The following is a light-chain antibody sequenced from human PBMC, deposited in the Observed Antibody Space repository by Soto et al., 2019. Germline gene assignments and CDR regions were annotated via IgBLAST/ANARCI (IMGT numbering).Light chain of an antibody. J-gene: IGLJ2*01. V-gene: IGLV2-8*01. CDR1: SSDVGGYNY. CDR2: EVS. CDR3: SSFAGNNNLV. Sequence: QSALTQPPSASGSPGQSVTISCTGTSSDVGGYNYVSWYQQHPGKAPKLMISEVSKRPSGVPDRFSGSESDNTASLTVSGLQAEDETDYYCSSFAGNNNLVFGGGTQLTVL.